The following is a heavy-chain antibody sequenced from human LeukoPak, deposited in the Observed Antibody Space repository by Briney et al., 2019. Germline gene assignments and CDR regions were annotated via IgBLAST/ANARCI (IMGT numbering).Heavy chain of an antibody. CDR1: GGSFSGYH. D-gene: IGHD3-10*01. Sequence: SETLSLTCAVYGGSFSGYHWSWIRQPPGKGLEWIGEINHSGSTNYNPSLKSRATISVDTSKNQFSLKLSSVTAADTAVYYCARARSGYYYYYYGMDVWGKGTTVTVSS. CDR3: ARARSGYYYYYYGMDV. V-gene: IGHV4-34*01. J-gene: IGHJ6*04. CDR2: INHSGST.